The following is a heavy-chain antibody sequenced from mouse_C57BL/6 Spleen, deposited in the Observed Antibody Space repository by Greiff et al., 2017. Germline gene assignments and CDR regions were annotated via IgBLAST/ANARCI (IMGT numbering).Heavy chain of an antibody. D-gene: IGHD6-1*01. Sequence: ESGPGLVKPSQSLSLTCSVTGYSITSGYYWNWIRQFPGNKLEWMGYISYDGSNNYNPSLKNRISITRDTSKNQFFLKLNSVTTEDTATYYCARARPYYFDYWGQGTTLTVSS. CDR2: ISYDGSN. CDR3: ARARPYYFDY. J-gene: IGHJ2*01. V-gene: IGHV3-6*01. CDR1: GYSITSGYY.